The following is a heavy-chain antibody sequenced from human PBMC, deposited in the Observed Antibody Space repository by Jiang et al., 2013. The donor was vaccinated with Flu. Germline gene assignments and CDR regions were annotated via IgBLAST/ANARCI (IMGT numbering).Heavy chain of an antibody. Sequence: VKPSQTLSLTCTVTGGSINSATYYWSWIRQPAGKGLEWIGRIFISGSTNYNPSLESRVTLSIDTSKNQFSLKLNSVTAADTAVYFCAREMSSGHAKNWGQGTLVTVSS. V-gene: IGHV4-61*02. CDR3: AREMSSGHAKN. D-gene: IGHD6-19*01. CDR2: IFISGST. J-gene: IGHJ4*02. CDR1: GGSINSATYY.